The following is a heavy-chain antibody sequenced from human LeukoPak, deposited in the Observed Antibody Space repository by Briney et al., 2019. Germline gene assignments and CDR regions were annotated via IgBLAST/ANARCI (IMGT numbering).Heavy chain of an antibody. CDR3: ARHPYVRYFDY. D-gene: IGHD3-16*01. CDR2: IYYSGST. V-gene: IGHV4-39*01. J-gene: IGHJ4*02. CDR1: GVSISSSNSY. Sequence: SETLSLTCTASGVSISSSNSYWGWIRQPPGKGLEWIGSIYYSGSTYYNPSLKSRVTISVDTSKNQFSLKLSSVTAADTAVYYCARHPYVRYFDYWGQGTLVTVSS.